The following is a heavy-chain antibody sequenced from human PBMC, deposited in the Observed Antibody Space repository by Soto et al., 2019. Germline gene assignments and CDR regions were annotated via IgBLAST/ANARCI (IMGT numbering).Heavy chain of an antibody. J-gene: IGHJ4*02. V-gene: IGHV3-20*04. CDR1: GFTFDDYG. Sequence: GGSLRLSCAASGFTFDDYGMSWVRQAPGKGLEWVSGINWNGGSTGYADSVKGRFTISRDNSKNTLYLQMNSLRSEDTAVYYCARVFRTPISSSGYRLLLGYWGQGTLVTVSS. CDR3: ARVFRTPISSSGYRLLLGY. CDR2: INWNGGST. D-gene: IGHD3-22*01.